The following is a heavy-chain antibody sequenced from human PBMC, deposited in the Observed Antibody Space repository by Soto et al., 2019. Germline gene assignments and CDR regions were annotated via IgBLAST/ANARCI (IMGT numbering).Heavy chain of an antibody. J-gene: IGHJ6*02. Sequence: GGSLRLSCAASEFTFADFAMHWVRQAPGKGPEWVAAVNVDGGTTWYAGSVKGRFTVSRDNVKNMTFLQMNSLRAGDAAVYFGAKGIIRGSSFAVSLGTFFYHYGMDVWGQGTTVTVSS. CDR2: VNVDGGTT. D-gene: IGHD3-3*01. CDR1: EFTFADFA. CDR3: AKGIIRGSSFAVSLGTFFYHYGMDV. V-gene: IGHV3-23*01.